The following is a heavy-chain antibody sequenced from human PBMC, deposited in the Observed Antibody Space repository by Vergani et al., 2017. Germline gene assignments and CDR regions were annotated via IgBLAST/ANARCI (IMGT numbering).Heavy chain of an antibody. V-gene: IGHV4-4*03. CDR1: GDSISSNNC. CDR3: ATIGYRRWGYYFDY. D-gene: IGHD2-2*02. J-gene: IGHJ4*02. CDR2: ICHTEDT. Sequence: QVQLQESGPGLVKPPGTLSLTCAFSGDSISSNNCWTWVRQPPGKGLEWIGEICHTEDTKYSPSLKSRVTVSVDESRNLFSLRLNSVTAADTAVYYCATIGYRRWGYYFDYWGQGILVTVSS.